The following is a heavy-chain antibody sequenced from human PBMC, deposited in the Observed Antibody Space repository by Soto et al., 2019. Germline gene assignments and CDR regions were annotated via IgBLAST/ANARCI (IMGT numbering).Heavy chain of an antibody. CDR1: GDTFSNHT. Sequence: QVQLVQSGAEVKKPGSSVKVSCKASGDTFSNHTISWVRQAPGQGLEWMGRIIPILGVANYAQKFQGRVTMTADKSTSTVYMEMSSLRSADTAVYYCVRVAEMGTVTKGYYYYMDVWGKGTTVTVSS. CDR3: VRVAEMGTVTKGYYYYMDV. J-gene: IGHJ6*03. V-gene: IGHV1-69*04. D-gene: IGHD4-17*01. CDR2: IIPILGVA.